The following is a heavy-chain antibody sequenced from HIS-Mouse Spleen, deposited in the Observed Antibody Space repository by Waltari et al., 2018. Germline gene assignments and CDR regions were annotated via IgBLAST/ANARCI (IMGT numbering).Heavy chain of an antibody. CDR1: SSYG. CDR3: AKDEGGVLTGDWYYYYGMDV. V-gene: IGHV3-30*18. Sequence: SSYGMHWVRQAPGKGLEWVAVISYDGSNKYYADSVKGRFTISRDNSKNTLYLQMNSLRAEDTAVYYCAKDEGGVLTGDWYYYYGMDVWGQGTTVTVSS. D-gene: IGHD7-27*01. J-gene: IGHJ6*02. CDR2: ISYDGSNK.